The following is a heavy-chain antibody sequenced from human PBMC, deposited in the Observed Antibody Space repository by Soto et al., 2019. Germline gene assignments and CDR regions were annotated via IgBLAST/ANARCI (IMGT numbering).Heavy chain of an antibody. CDR2: IDWDDYK. CDR1: WCSLSTSGMC. D-gene: IGHD5-12*01. Sequence: GXGXTLVSPTQTLTXSCTFSWCSLSTSGMCVSWSRQPPGKALEWLALIDWDDYKYYSTSLKTRLTISKDTSKNQVVLTMTNMDTVDTAKYYCARSVRLRLRGGMDVWGQGTTGTVSS. V-gene: IGHV2-70*01. J-gene: IGHJ6*02. CDR3: ARSVRLRLRGGMDV.